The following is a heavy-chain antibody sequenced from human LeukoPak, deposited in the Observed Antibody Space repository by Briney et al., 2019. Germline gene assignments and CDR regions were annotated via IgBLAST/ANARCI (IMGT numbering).Heavy chain of an antibody. CDR3: AKTAIVVVSPEAAFDI. CDR2: ISGSGGST. CDR1: GFTFSSYA. D-gene: IGHD3-22*01. J-gene: IGHJ3*02. Sequence: GGSLRLSCAASGFTFSSYAMSWDRQAPGKGLEWVSAISGSGGSTYYADSVKGRFTISRDNSKNTLYLQMNSLRAEDTAVYYCAKTAIVVVSPEAAFDIWGQGTMVTVSS. V-gene: IGHV3-23*01.